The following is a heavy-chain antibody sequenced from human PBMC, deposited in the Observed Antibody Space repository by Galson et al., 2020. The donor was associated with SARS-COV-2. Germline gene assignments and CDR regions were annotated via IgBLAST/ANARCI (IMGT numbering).Heavy chain of an antibody. J-gene: IGHJ4*02. CDR2: IYYTGNT. CDR1: GGPVNSDDHY. CDR3: ARGPPNGLFKN. V-gene: IGHV4-61*08. Sequence: ASETLSLTCTVSGGPVNSDDHYWSWIRQPPGKGLVWIGHIYYTGNTNYNPSLKRRVTISLDKSKNQFSLTVASVTTADTAVYYCARGPPNGLFKNWGRGTPVTVSS. D-gene: IGHD2-8*01.